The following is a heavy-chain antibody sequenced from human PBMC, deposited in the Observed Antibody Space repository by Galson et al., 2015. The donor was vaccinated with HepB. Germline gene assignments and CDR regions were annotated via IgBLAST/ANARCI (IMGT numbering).Heavy chain of an antibody. CDR3: ARGENAFDI. CDR2: INPSGGIT. J-gene: IGHJ3*02. V-gene: IGHV1-46*01. CDR1: GYTFTSYY. Sequence: SVKVSCKASGYTFTSYYLNWVRQAPGQGLEWMGIINPSGGITNHAQRFQGRVTMTRDTSTSTVYMELRSLRSEDTAVYFCARGENAFDIWGQGTMVTVSS.